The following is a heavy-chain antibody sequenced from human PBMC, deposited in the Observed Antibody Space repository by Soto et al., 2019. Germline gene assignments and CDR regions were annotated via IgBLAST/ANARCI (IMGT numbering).Heavy chain of an antibody. Sequence: LRLSCAASGFTFSGSAMHWVRQASGKGLEGVGRIRSKANSYATAYAASVKGRFPISRDDSKHTAYLQMNSLKTDVTAGYYCTSRITMTPYYFDYWGQGPLVTVSS. V-gene: IGHV3-73*01. CDR3: TSRITMTPYYFDY. CDR1: GFTFSGSA. CDR2: IRSKANSYAT. J-gene: IGHJ4*02. D-gene: IGHD3-22*01.